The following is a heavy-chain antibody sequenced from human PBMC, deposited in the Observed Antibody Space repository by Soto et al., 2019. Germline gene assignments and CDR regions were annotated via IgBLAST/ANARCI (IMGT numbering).Heavy chain of an antibody. J-gene: IGHJ6*03. CDR1: GGSFSGYY. D-gene: IGHD5-12*01. V-gene: IGHV4-34*01. CDR3: AISIVATKQGYYMDV. CDR2: INHSGST. Sequence: PSETLSLTCAVYGGSFSGYYWSWIRQPPGKGLEWIGEINHSGSTNYNPSLKSRVTISVDTSKNQFSMKLSSVTAADTAVYYCAISIVATKQGYYMDVWGNGPTVTAP.